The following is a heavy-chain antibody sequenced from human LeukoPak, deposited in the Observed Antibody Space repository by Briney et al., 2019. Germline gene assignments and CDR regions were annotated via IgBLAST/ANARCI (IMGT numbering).Heavy chain of an antibody. J-gene: IGHJ4*02. CDR1: GGSISSGGYS. CDR2: IYHSGST. V-gene: IGHV4-30-2*01. CDR3: ARDSMHYFDY. Sequence: PSQTLSLTCAVSGGSISSGGYSWSWIRQPPGKGLEWIGYIYHSGSTYYNPSLKSRVTISVDRSKNQFSLKLSSVTAADTAVYYCARDSMHYFDYWGQGTLSPSPQ.